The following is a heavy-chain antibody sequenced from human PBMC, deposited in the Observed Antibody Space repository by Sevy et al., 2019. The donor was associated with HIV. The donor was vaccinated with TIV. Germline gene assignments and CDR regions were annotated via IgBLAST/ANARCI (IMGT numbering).Heavy chain of an antibody. D-gene: IGHD3-10*01. CDR3: TKDGSYWGSWD. J-gene: IGHJ4*02. Sequence: GSLRLSCAASGFTITKYGMHWVRQAPGKGLEWVALLPHDGSNQYYADSVEGRFTVSRDISKNTLYLQMNSLRTGDTAVYFCTKDGSYWGSWDWGRGTLVTVSS. V-gene: IGHV3-30*02. CDR2: LPHDGSNQ. CDR1: GFTITKYG.